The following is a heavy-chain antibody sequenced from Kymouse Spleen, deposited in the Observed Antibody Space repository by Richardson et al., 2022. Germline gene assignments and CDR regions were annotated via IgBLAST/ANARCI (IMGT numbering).Heavy chain of an antibody. J-gene: IGHJ6*02. CDR1: GGSISSGGYY. D-gene: IGHD4-11,IGHD4-11*01. CDR3: AAHDYSNYVPYYYGMDV. CDR2: IYYSGST. V-gene: IGHV4-31*03. Sequence: QVQLQESGPGLVKPSQTLSLTCTVSGGSISSGGYYWSWIRQHPGKGLEWIGYIYYSGSTYYNPSLKSRVTISVDTSKNQFSLKLSSVTAADTAVYYCAAHDYSNYVPYYYGMDVWGQGTTVTVSS.